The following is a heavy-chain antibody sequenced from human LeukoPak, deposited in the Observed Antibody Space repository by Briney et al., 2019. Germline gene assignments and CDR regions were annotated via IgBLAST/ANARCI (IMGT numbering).Heavy chain of an antibody. CDR3: ARGRRGIAAAGRGLYFDY. J-gene: IGHJ4*02. Sequence: SEILSLTCTVSGGSISSYYWSWIRQPAGKGLEWIGRIYTSGSTNYNPSLKSRVTMSVDTSKNQFSLKLSSVTAADTAVYYCARGRRGIAAAGRGLYFDYWGQGTLVTVSS. CDR2: IYTSGST. V-gene: IGHV4-4*07. CDR1: GGSISSYY. D-gene: IGHD6-13*01.